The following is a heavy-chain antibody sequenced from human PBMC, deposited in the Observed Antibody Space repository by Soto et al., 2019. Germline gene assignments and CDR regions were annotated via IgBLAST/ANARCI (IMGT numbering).Heavy chain of an antibody. CDR2: ISSNGGST. CDR1: GFTFSSYA. D-gene: IGHD4-17*01. V-gene: IGHV3-64D*06. J-gene: IGHJ4*02. Sequence: LRLSCSASGFTFSSYAMHWVRQAPGKGLEYVSAISSNGGSTYYADSVKGRFTISRDNSKNTLYLQMSSLRAEDTAVYYCVKDPQTSYGDYGDFDYWGQGTLVTVSS. CDR3: VKDPQTSYGDYGDFDY.